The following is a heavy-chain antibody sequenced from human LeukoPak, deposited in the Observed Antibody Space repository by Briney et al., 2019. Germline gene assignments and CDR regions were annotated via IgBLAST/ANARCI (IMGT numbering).Heavy chain of an antibody. CDR1: GGSISSYQ. V-gene: IGHV4-59*08. CDR2: MYYSGST. Sequence: PETLSLTCTVSGGSISSYQWSWIWQPPGKGLEWIGYMYYSGSTKYNPSLKSRVTISGDTSKNQFSLKLISVTAADAAVYYCAGHDYYGSGSYRWGQGTLVTVSS. CDR3: AGHDYYGSGSYR. J-gene: IGHJ5*02. D-gene: IGHD3-10*01.